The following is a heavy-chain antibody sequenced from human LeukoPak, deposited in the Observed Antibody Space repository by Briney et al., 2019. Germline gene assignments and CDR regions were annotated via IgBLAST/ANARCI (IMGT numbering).Heavy chain of an antibody. CDR1: GYTFTSYA. CDR3: ARIRDGYNDAYDL. CDR2: INAGNGNT. D-gene: IGHD5-24*01. J-gene: IGHJ3*01. Sequence: RASVKVSCKASGYTFTSYAMHWVRQAPGQRLEWMGWINAGNGNTKYSQEFQGRVTITRDTSASTAYMELSSLRSEDTAIYYCARIRDGYNDAYDLWGQGTVVTVPS. V-gene: IGHV1-3*03.